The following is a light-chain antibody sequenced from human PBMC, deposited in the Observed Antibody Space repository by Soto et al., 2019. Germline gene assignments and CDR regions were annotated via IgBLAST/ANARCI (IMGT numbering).Light chain of an antibody. V-gene: IGKV3-20*01. J-gene: IGKJ2*01. CDR2: GAS. Sequence: ESMLTQSPGTLSLSPGERATLSCRASQSVSTRYLAWYQQKPGQAPRLLIYGASIRATGIPDRFSGSGSGTYFPLTISRLEPEDFAVYYCHQFGSSPPAFTFGQGTKLEI. CDR3: HQFGSSPPAFT. CDR1: QSVSTRY.